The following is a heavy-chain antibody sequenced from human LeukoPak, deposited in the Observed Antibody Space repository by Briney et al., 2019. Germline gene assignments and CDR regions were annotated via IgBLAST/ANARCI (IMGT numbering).Heavy chain of an antibody. V-gene: IGHV3-48*04. CDR3: AGSAYYRDFDY. D-gene: IGHD3-22*01. CDR2: ISSFGSTI. J-gene: IGHJ4*02. Sequence: GGSLRLSCAASGFTFSSYWMNWVRRAPGKGLEWVSYISSFGSTIYYADSVKGRFTISRDNAKNSLYLQMNSLRAEDTAVYYCAGSAYYRDFDYWGQGTLVTVSS. CDR1: GFTFSSYW.